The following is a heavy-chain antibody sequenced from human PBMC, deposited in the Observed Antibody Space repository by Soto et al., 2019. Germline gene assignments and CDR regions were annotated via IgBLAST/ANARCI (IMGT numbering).Heavy chain of an antibody. CDR1: GYTFTSYY. CDR3: AREPPEQLWPLYYYYYGMDV. CDR2: INPSGGST. D-gene: IGHD5-18*01. J-gene: IGHJ6*02. V-gene: IGHV1-46*01. Sequence: ASVKVSCKASGYTFTSYYMHWVRQAPGQGLEWMGIINPSGGSTSYAQKFQGRVTMTRDTSTSTVYMELSSLRSEDTAVYYCAREPPEQLWPLYYYYYGMDVWGQGTTVTV.